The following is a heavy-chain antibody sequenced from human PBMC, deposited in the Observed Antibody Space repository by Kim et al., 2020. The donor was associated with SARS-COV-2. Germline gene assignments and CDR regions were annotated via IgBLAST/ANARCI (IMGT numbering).Heavy chain of an antibody. V-gene: IGHV3-23*01. D-gene: IGHD3-3*01. CDR2: ISDSSRTI. CDR1: GFSFSSSD. J-gene: IGHJ4*02. CDR3: AKPPGASLGFFGY. Sequence: GGSLRLSCAASGFSFSSSDMSWVRQAPEKGLEWVSGISDSSRTIDYTDSVKGRFTISRDNSKNTLFLQMNSLRVEDTAIYYCAKPPGASLGFFGYWGQGTLVTVSS.